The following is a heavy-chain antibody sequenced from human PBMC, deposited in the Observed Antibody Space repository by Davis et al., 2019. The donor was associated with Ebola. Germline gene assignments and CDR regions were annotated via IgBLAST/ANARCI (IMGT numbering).Heavy chain of an antibody. CDR2: IYYSGST. CDR3: ARQRWLQLADAFDI. V-gene: IGHV4-59*01. D-gene: IGHD5-24*01. Sequence: PSETLSLTCTVSGGSISSYYWTWIRQPPGKGLEWIGYIYYSGSTNYNPSLKSRVTISVDTSKNQFSLKLSSVTAADTAVYYCARQRWLQLADAFDIWGQGTMVTVSS. J-gene: IGHJ3*02. CDR1: GGSISSYY.